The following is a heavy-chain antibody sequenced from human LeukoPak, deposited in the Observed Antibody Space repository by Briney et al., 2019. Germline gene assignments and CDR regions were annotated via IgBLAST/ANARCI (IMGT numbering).Heavy chain of an antibody. D-gene: IGHD3-3*02. CDR2: MYYSGST. CDR3: ARLAHFYYMDV. Sequence: TETLSLTCTVSGGSVNSSSYYWGWIRQPPGKGLEWIGSMYYSGSTYYNPSLKSRVTISVDTSKNQFSLNLSSVTAADTAVFYCARLAHFYYMDVWGKGTTVTVSS. V-gene: IGHV4-39*01. J-gene: IGHJ6*03. CDR1: GGSVNSSSYY.